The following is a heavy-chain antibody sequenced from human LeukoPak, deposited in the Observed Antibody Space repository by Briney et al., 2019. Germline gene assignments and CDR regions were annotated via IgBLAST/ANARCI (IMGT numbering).Heavy chain of an antibody. CDR1: GGSFSGYY. D-gene: IGHD2-2*01. J-gene: IGHJ5*02. CDR2: INHSGST. CDR3: AGASVVNWFDP. Sequence: SETLSLTCGVYGGSFSGYYWSWIRQPPGKGLEWIGDINHSGSTNYNPSLKSRVTISVDTPKNHFSLKLNSVTAADTAVYYCAGASVVNWFDPWGQGTLVTFSS. V-gene: IGHV4-34*01.